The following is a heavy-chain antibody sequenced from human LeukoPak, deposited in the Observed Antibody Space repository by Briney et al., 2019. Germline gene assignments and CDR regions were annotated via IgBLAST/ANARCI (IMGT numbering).Heavy chain of an antibody. CDR3: ASPGRYCSSTSCYWFDP. D-gene: IGHD2-2*01. CDR1: GFAFSSFG. J-gene: IGHJ5*02. Sequence: GGSLRLSCAASGFAFSSFGMHWVRQAPGKGLEWVAVIWYDGTNKYYADSVKGRFTISRDNSKNTLYLQMNSLRAEDTAVYYCASPGRYCSSTSCYWFDPWGQGTLVTVSS. V-gene: IGHV3-33*01. CDR2: IWYDGTNK.